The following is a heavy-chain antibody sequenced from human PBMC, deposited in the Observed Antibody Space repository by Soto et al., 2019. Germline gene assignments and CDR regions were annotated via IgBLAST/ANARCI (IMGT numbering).Heavy chain of an antibody. CDR1: GGSVSSGDYY. D-gene: IGHD2-2*02. V-gene: IGHV4-30-4*01. CDR3: SRAAQLLYGLYYSYSSMDV. Sequence: QVQLQESGPGLVKPSQTLSLTCTVSGGSVSSGDYYWSWIRQPPGKGLEWIGYIYYSGSTYYNPSLKSRVTISLDTSKKQLSLKLSSVTAADTAVYYCSRAAQLLYGLYYSYSSMDVWGQGTTVTVSS. J-gene: IGHJ6*02. CDR2: IYYSGST.